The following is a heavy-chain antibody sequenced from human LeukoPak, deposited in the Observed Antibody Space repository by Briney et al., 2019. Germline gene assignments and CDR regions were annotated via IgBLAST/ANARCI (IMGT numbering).Heavy chain of an antibody. CDR2: IYTSGST. V-gene: IGHV4-61*02. Sequence: SQTLSLTCTVSGGSISSGSYYWSWIRQPAGKGLEWIGRIYTSGSTNYNPSLKSRVTISVVTSKNQFSLKLSSVTAADTAVYYCARGWGWFDPWGQGTLVTVSS. CDR1: GGSISSGSYY. CDR3: ARGWGWFDP. D-gene: IGHD7-27*01. J-gene: IGHJ5*02.